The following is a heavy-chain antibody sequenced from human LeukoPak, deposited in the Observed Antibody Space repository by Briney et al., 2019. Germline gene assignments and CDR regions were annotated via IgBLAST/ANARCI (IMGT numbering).Heavy chain of an antibody. V-gene: IGHV3-7*01. D-gene: IGHD3-3*01. CDR2: IKQDGSEK. J-gene: IGHJ4*02. CDR1: GFTFSSYW. CDR3: ARGTEYYDFWSGYYR. Sequence: GGSLRLSCAASGFTFSSYWMSWVRQAPGKGLEWVANIKQDGSEKYYVDSVKGRFTISRDNPKNSLYLQMNSLRAEDTAVYYCARGTEYYDFWSGYYRWGQGTLVTVSS.